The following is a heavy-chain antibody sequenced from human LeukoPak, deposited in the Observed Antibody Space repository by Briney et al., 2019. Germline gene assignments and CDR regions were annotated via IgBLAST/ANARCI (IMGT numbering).Heavy chain of an antibody. D-gene: IGHD5-24*01. CDR3: ARDHGYETVYYYYSMDV. CDR1: GFTVSSNY. CDR2: IYSGGST. J-gene: IGHJ6*02. Sequence: PGGSLRLSCAASGFTVSSNYMSWVRQAPGKGLEWVSVIYSGGSTYYADSVKGRFTISRDNSKNTLYLQMNSLRAEDTAVYYCARDHGYETVYYYYSMDVWGQGTTVTVSS. V-gene: IGHV3-53*01.